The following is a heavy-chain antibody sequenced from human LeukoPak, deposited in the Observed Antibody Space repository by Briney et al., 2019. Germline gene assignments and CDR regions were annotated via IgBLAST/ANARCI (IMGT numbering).Heavy chain of an antibody. J-gene: IGHJ4*02. CDR3: AKPSGSGVDY. V-gene: IGHV3-30*04. CDR2: IRSDGYHT. CDR1: GFTFSSYA. Sequence: GRSLRLSCAASGFTFSSYAMHWVRQAPGKGLEWVAYIRSDGYHTYYADSVKGRFTITRDNLKNTLYLQMNSLRLEDMAVYYCAKPSGSGVDYWGRGTRVTVSS. D-gene: IGHD1-26*01.